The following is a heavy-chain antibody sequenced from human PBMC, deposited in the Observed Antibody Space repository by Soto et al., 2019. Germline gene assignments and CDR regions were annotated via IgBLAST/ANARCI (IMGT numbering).Heavy chain of an antibody. CDR3: ARGPSKGDNGTYAGLLDP. V-gene: IGHV1-69*06. Sequence: QVQLMQSGAEVKKSGSSVKVSCKASGGTFSTFAVTWVRQAPGQGLEWMGGIIPVFAKATYARKFQGSLTITADRSTTTAFREVSGHSSEDTAVYYCARGPSKGDNGTYAGLLDPGGQGTLVTV. J-gene: IGHJ5*02. CDR1: GGTFSTFA. CDR2: IIPVFAKA. D-gene: IGHD1-20*01.